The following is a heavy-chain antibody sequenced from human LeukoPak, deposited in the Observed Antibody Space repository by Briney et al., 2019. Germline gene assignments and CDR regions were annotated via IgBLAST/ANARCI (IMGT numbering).Heavy chain of an antibody. Sequence: PGGSLRLSCAASGFTFSSYAMSWVRQAPGKGLEWVSAISGSGGSTYYADSVKGRFTISRDNSKNTPYLQMNSLRAEDTAVYYCAKGSGAQLRQFFDYWGQGTLVTVSS. CDR2: ISGSGGST. CDR3: AKGSGAQLRQFFDY. J-gene: IGHJ4*02. V-gene: IGHV3-23*01. CDR1: GFTFSSYA. D-gene: IGHD2-2*01.